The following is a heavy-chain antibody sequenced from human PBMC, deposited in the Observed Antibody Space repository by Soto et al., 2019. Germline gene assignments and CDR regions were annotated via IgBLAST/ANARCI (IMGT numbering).Heavy chain of an antibody. CDR2: INGDGSST. CDR3: ARGLDDNTWDYYLDY. Sequence: GGSLRLSCAASGFTFSNYWVHWVRQAPGKGLVWVSRINGDGSSTSYADSVKGRFTISRDNAKNTLYLQMNSLRAEDTAEYYCARGLDDNTWDYYLDYWGQGTLVTSPQ. CDR1: GFTFSNYW. J-gene: IGHJ4*02. D-gene: IGHD1-1*01. V-gene: IGHV3-74*01.